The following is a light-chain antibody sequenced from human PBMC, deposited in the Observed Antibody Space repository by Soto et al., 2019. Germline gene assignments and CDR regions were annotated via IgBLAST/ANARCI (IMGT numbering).Light chain of an antibody. CDR1: QSISAW. V-gene: IGKV1-5*03. CDR2: KAS. Sequence: DIQMTQSPSTLSASIGDRVTITCRASQSISAWLAWYQQKPGKAPKLLIYKASNLRSDVPSRFSGSGSGTEFTLTISSLQPDDFAIYYCQQYHGYSWTFGQGTKVDIK. J-gene: IGKJ1*01. CDR3: QQYHGYSWT.